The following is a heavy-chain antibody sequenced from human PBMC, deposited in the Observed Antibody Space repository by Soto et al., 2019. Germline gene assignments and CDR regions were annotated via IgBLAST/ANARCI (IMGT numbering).Heavy chain of an antibody. CDR2: TYYRSKWYY. J-gene: IGHJ4*01. CDR1: GDSVSSNSAG. V-gene: IGHV6-1*01. CDR3: ARGEQYSGRIFDY. D-gene: IGHD1-26*01. Sequence: SQTLSLTCAITGDSVSSNSAGWSWVRQSPSRGLEWLGRTYYRSKWYYEYAVSVRGRITINPDTSRNQYSLQLNSVTPEDTAVYFCARGEQYSGRIFDYWGQGTLVTVS.